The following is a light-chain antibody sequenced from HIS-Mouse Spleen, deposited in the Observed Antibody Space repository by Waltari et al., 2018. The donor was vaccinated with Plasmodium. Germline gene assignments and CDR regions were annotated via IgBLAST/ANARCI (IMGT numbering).Light chain of an antibody. CDR2: KDR. CDR1: ALPKQY. J-gene: IGLJ1*01. Sequence: SYELTQPPSVSVSPGQTARITCSGDALPKQYAYWYQQKPGQAPVLGIYKDRERPSGFPKLFSGSSSGTTVTLTISGVQAEDEADYYCQSADSSGTYVFGTGTKVTVL. CDR3: QSADSSGTYV. V-gene: IGLV3-25*03.